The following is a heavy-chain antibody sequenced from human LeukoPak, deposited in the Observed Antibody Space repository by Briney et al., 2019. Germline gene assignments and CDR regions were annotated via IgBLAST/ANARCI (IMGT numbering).Heavy chain of an antibody. V-gene: IGHV3-74*03. CDR2: IDRDGSGT. Sequence: GGSLRLSCAASGFTFSGYWMHWVRHVPGKGLVWVSHIDRDGSGTTYADSVKGRFTISRDSAKKSLFLQMNSLRAEDTAVYYCARGRFIAGTTAYYFDYWGQGTLVTVSS. CDR1: GFTFSGYW. J-gene: IGHJ4*02. CDR3: ARGRFIAGTTAYYFDY. D-gene: IGHD1-26*01.